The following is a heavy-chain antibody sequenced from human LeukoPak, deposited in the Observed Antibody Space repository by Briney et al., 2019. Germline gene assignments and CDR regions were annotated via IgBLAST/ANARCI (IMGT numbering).Heavy chain of an antibody. V-gene: IGHV1-2*02. Sequence: ASVKVSCKASGYTFTGYYIHWVRQAPGQGLEWMGWINPNSGGTNYVENFQGRVTMTGDTSISTVYMELSRLRSDDTAVYYCARLKLWYYGGKEVGAFDIWGQGTMVTVSS. D-gene: IGHD4-23*01. J-gene: IGHJ3*02. CDR3: ARLKLWYYGGKEVGAFDI. CDR2: INPNSGGT. CDR1: GYTFTGYY.